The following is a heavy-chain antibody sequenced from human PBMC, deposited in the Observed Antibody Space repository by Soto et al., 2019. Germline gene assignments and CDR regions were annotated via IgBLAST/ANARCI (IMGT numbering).Heavy chain of an antibody. CDR3: ARLSTRRRGYSYGYYYYYGMDV. D-gene: IGHD5-18*01. CDR1: GYTFTSYA. CDR2: INAGNGNT. J-gene: IGHJ6*02. Sequence: ASVKVSCKASGYTFTSYAMHWVRQAPGQRLEWMGWINAGNGNTKYSQKFQGRVTITRDTSASTAYMELSSLRSEDTAVYYCARLSTRRRGYSYGYYYYYGMDVWGQGTTVTVS. V-gene: IGHV1-3*01.